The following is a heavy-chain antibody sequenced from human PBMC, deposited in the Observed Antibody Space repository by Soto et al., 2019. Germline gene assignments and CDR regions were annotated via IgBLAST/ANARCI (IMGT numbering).Heavy chain of an antibody. V-gene: IGHV4-38-2*02. CDR3: ARDPGNDWFDP. Sequence: SETLSLTCAVSGYSISSGYYWGWIRQPPGKGLEWIGSIYHSGSTYYNPSLKSRVTISVDTSKNQFSLKLSSVTAADTAVYYCARDPGNDWFDPWGQGTLVTVS. D-gene: IGHD1-1*01. CDR2: IYHSGST. CDR1: GYSISSGYY. J-gene: IGHJ5*02.